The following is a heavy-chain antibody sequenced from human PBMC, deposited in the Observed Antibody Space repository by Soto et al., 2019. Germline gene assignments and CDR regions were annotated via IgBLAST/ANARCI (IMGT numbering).Heavy chain of an antibody. J-gene: IGHJ6*02. CDR2: ISWDGGST. CDR3: AKDTLTGTGYYGMDV. CDR1: GFTFDDYT. Sequence: EVQLVESGGVVVQPGGSLRLSCAASGFTFDDYTMHWVRQAPGKGLEWVSLISWDGGSTYYADSVKGRFTISRDNSKNSLYLQMNSLRTEDTALYYCAKDTLTGTGYYGMDVWGQGTTVTVSS. V-gene: IGHV3-43*01. D-gene: IGHD1-7*01.